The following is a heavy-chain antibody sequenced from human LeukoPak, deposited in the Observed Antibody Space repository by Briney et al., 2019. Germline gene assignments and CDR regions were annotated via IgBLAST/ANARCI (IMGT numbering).Heavy chain of an antibody. CDR3: VRVNDYGDRNLYYFGY. Sequence: GGSLRLSCSASGFIFSNYGMYWVRHAPGTGLEFVSAISRVGDITFYADSVKGRFTISRDNSKNTLYLQTSSLRGEDTAVYYCVRVNDYGDRNLYYFGYWGQGTLVTVSS. V-gene: IGHV3-64D*06. J-gene: IGHJ4*02. CDR1: GFIFSNYG. D-gene: IGHD4-17*01. CDR2: ISRVGDIT.